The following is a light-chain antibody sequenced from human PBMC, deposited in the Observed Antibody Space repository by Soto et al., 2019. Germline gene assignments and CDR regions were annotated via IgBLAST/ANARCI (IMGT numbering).Light chain of an antibody. CDR3: LQDFKYPRT. CDR1: QDIRTE. J-gene: IGKJ1*01. CDR2: GTF. V-gene: IGKV1-6*01. Sequence: AIQMTQSPSSLYASVGDMVTITCRASQDIRTELGWYQQKPGKAPRLLIYGTFSLQSGVPSRFSGSGSGTDFTLTISSLQPDDFATYYCLQDFKYPRTFGQGTKVEVK.